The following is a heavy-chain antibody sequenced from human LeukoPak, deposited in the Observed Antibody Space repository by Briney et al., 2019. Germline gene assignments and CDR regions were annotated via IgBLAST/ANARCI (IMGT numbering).Heavy chain of an antibody. CDR1: GFRFTSYW. CDR3: ARFSPPYFSDSSGYSEYFQH. Sequence: WESRRISCQGSGFRFTSYWISWVRQMPGKGLEWMGRIDPSDSFTHYRPSFQGQVTISADKSTNTSYLQWSRLKASDTAMYSCARFSPPYFSDSSGYSEYFQHWGQGTLVTVSS. D-gene: IGHD3-22*01. J-gene: IGHJ1*01. CDR2: IDPSDSFT. V-gene: IGHV5-10-1*01.